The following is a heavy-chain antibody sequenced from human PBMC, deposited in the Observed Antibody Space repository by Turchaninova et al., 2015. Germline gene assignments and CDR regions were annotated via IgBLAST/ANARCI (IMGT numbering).Heavy chain of an antibody. V-gene: IGHV1-69*12. CDR2: IIPMFGTA. D-gene: IGHD2-15*01. Sequence: QVQLVQSGAEVKKPGSSVKVSCKASGGTFSSSAISWVRQAPGHGLEWMGGIIPMFGTANYAQKFQGRVTITAEDSTSTAYMELSSLRYEDTSVYYCARDGRYCSGGSCSYYYMGVWGKGTTVTVS. CDR3: ARDGRYCSGGSCSYYYMGV. CDR1: GGTFSSSA. J-gene: IGHJ6*03.